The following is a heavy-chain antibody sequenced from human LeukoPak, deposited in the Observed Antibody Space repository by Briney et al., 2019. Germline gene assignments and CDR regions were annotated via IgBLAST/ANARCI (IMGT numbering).Heavy chain of an antibody. CDR2: IYYSGST. Sequence: SETLSLTCTVSGGSIGSGGYYWSWIRQHPGKGLEWIGYIYYSGSTYYNPSLKSRVTISVDTSKNQFSLKLSSVTAADTAVYYCARTSTGWLLSPNWFDPWGQGTLVTVSS. D-gene: IGHD3-3*01. J-gene: IGHJ5*02. V-gene: IGHV4-31*03. CDR1: GGSIGSGGYY. CDR3: ARTSTGWLLSPNWFDP.